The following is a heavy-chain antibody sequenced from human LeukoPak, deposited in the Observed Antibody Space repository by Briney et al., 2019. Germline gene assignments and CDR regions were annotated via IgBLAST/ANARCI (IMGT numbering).Heavy chain of an antibody. J-gene: IGHJ4*02. V-gene: IGHV3-15*01. CDR1: GFTFSNYG. D-gene: IGHD2-15*01. CDR3: TLVAATVYFDY. Sequence: PGGSLRLSCAASGFTFSNYGMHWVRQAPGKGLEWVGRIKSKTDGGTTDYAAPVKGRFTISRDDSKNTLYLQMNSLKTEDTAVYYCTLVAATVYFDYWGQGTLVTVSS. CDR2: IKSKTDGGTT.